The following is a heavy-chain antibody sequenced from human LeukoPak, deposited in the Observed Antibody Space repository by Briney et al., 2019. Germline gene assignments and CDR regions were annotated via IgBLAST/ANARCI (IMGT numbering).Heavy chain of an antibody. V-gene: IGHV3-48*03. J-gene: IGHJ5*02. CDR1: GFSFSTYE. D-gene: IGHD3-10*01. CDR3: ARGVEWFGESRFDP. CDR2: ISASGQTI. Sequence: PGGSLRLSCAASGFSFSTYEFHWVRHAPGKGLEWVSYISASGQTIYYADSVKGRFTISRDNAKNSLYLQMNSLRVEDTAIYYCARGVEWFGESRFDPWGQGTLVTVSS.